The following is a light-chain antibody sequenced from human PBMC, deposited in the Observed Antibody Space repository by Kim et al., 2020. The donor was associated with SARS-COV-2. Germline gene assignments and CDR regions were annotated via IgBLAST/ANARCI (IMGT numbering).Light chain of an antibody. V-gene: IGLV6-57*03. CDR1: GGSIANNF. J-gene: IGLJ2*01. Sequence: NFMLTQPHSVSESPGNTVTISCSRSGGSIANNFVQWYQQRPGSAPTAVIYEDSQRPSGVPDRFSGSIDSSSNSASLTISGLKTEDEADYYCQSYYTNSVIFGGGTQLTVL. CDR3: QSYYTNSVI. CDR2: EDS.